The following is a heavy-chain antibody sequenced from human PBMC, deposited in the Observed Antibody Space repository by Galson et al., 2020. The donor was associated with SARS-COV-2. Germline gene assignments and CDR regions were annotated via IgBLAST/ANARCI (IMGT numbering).Heavy chain of an antibody. CDR1: GTSISGGSYS. CDR2: ISHSGGT. CDR3: ARLHYGEYAPEAFDI. D-gene: IGHD4-17*01. V-gene: IGHV4-30-2*01. Sequence: SETLSLTCAVSGTSISGGSYSWNWIRQPPGKGLEWIGYISHSGGTYYNPSLKSRVTISGDRSKNQFSLRLRSVTAADAAVYFCARLHYGEYAPEAFDIWGPGTRVTVAS. J-gene: IGHJ3*02.